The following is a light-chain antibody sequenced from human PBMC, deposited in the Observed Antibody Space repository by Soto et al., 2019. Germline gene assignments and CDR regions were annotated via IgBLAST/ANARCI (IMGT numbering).Light chain of an antibody. V-gene: IGKV3-20*01. J-gene: IGKJ1*01. CDR3: QQFGTLPST. Sequence: VMTQSPATLSASPGERATLSCRASQSVSSNYLAWHQQKPGQAPRLLIYGASSRAIGTPDRFSGSGSGTDFTLTISRLEPEDFAVYYCQQFGTLPSTFGQGTKVDIK. CDR1: QSVSSNY. CDR2: GAS.